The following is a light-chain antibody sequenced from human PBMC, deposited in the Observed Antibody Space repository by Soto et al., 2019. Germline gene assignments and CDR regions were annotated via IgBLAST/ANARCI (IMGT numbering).Light chain of an antibody. CDR3: QQANTCPPT. J-gene: IGKJ4*01. V-gene: IGKV1-12*01. Sequence: DIQMTQSPSSVSAFVADRVNITCRASQGVSSWLAWYQQKPGKAPKLLIYAASTVEFGDPSRFSGYGYGTEFTLSIHDLQPEDVGTYYCQQANTCPPTFGGGTKVEI. CDR2: AAS. CDR1: QGVSSW.